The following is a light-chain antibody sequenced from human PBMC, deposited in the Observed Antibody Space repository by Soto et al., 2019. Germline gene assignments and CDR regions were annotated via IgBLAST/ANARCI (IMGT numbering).Light chain of an antibody. CDR3: QQRSNPLT. CDR1: QSVSSY. J-gene: IGKJ4*01. Sequence: EIVLTQSPATLSLSPGARATLSCRASQSVSSYLAWYQQKPGQAPRLLIYDASNRATGIPARFSRSGSGTDFTLTISSLEPEEFAVYYCQQRSNPLTFGAGTKGDIK. V-gene: IGKV3-11*01. CDR2: DAS.